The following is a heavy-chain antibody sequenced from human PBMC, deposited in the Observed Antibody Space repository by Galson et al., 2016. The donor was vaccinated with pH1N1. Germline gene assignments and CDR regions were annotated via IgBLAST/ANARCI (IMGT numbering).Heavy chain of an antibody. D-gene: IGHD6-13*01. CDR1: GFTFSSFW. V-gene: IGHV3-7*01. J-gene: IGHJ3*01. CDR3: ARAIAAADSA. CDR2: INQGGSER. Sequence: SLRLSCAASGFTFSSFWMHWVRQAPGKGLEWVANINQGGSERHYVDSVKGRFTISRDNAKNSLYLQMNSLRAEDTAVYYCARAIAAADSAWGQGTMVTVSS.